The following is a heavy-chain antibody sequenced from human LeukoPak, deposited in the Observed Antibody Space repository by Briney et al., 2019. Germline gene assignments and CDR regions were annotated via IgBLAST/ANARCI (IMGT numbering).Heavy chain of an antibody. CDR1: GGSISSGDYY. CDR2: IYYSGST. Sequence: PSETLSLTCTVSGGSISSGDYYWSWIRQPPGKGLEWIVYIYYSGSTYYNTSLQSPVIISVDRSKNQFSLKLSSVTPADTAVYYCAGYCSGGSCYPPAGGTRFGLWGQGTLVTVSS. V-gene: IGHV4-30-4*01. CDR3: AGYCSGGSCYPPAGGTRFGL. J-gene: IGHJ4*02. D-gene: IGHD2-15*01.